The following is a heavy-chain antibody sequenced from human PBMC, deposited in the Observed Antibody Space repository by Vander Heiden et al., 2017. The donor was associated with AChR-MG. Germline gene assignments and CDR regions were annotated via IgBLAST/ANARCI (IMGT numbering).Heavy chain of an antibody. Sequence: QVQLQDSGPGLVQPSETLSLTCPVSGASIRKYNWRGLRQPAGKGLEWVGRIYRGGGTNYNPSLKSRVTRSLDRSKNQFSLKLSSVTAADTAVYFCARQRYRSTWYRGFEFWGQGTLVTVSS. V-gene: IGHV4-4*07. CDR1: GASIRKYN. D-gene: IGHD6-13*01. CDR2: IYRGGGT. CDR3: ARQRYRSTWYRGFEF. J-gene: IGHJ4*02.